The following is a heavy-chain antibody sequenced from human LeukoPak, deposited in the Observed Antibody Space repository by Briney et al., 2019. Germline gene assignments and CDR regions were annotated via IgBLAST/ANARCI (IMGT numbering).Heavy chain of an antibody. Sequence: SQTLSLTCTVSGGSISSGSYYWSWIRQPAGKGLEWIGRIYTSGSTNYNPSLKSRVTISVDTSKNQFSLKLSSVTAADTAVYYCARGYGSGKFDPWGQGTLVTVSS. J-gene: IGHJ5*02. CDR3: ARGYGSGKFDP. CDR2: IYTSGST. CDR1: GGSISSGSYY. V-gene: IGHV4-61*02. D-gene: IGHD3-10*01.